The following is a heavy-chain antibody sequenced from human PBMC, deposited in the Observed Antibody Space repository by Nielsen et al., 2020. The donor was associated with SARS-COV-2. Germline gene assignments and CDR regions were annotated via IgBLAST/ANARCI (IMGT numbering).Heavy chain of an antibody. CDR1: GFTFSKYA. Sequence: GESLKISCAASGFTFSKYAMYWVRQAPGKGLEWVATISYDGSNEYYADSVKGRFSISRDDSRNTLYLQMTSLRAEDTAVYYCAIFSTYYYDTRAGYFDLWGRGTLVTVSS. V-gene: IGHV3-30*14. CDR3: AIFSTYYYDTRAGYFDL. J-gene: IGHJ2*01. D-gene: IGHD3-22*01. CDR2: ISYDGSNE.